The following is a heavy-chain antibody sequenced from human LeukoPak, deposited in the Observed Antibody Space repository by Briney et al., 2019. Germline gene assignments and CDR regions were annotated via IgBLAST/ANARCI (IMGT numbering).Heavy chain of an antibody. Sequence: GGSLRLSCAASGFTFSSYWMSWVRQAPGKGLEWVSVIYSGGSTYYADSVKGRFTISRDNSKNTLYLQMNSLRAEDTAVYYCAATTRTAMALDYWGQGTLVTVSS. V-gene: IGHV3-53*01. CDR1: GFTFSSYW. CDR3: AATTRTAMALDY. J-gene: IGHJ4*02. CDR2: IYSGGST. D-gene: IGHD5-18*01.